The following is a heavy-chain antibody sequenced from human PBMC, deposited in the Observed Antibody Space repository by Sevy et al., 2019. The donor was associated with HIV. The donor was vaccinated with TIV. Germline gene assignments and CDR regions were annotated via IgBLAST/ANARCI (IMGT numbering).Heavy chain of an antibody. Sequence: GGSLRLSCAASGFTFSSYSMNWVRQAPGKGLEWVAFIRYDGSNKYYADSVKGRFTISRDNSKNTLYLQMNSLRAEDTAVYYCAKDRSSGSYYYFDYWGQGTLVTVSS. J-gene: IGHJ4*02. CDR2: IRYDGSNK. V-gene: IGHV3-30*02. D-gene: IGHD1-26*01. CDR3: AKDRSSGSYYYFDY. CDR1: GFTFSSYS.